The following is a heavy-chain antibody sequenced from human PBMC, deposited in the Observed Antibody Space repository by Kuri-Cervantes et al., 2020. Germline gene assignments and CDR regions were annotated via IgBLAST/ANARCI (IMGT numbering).Heavy chain of an antibody. D-gene: IGHD3-22*01. CDR2: IKEDGSEK. J-gene: IGHJ4*02. CDR3: ARGRSGYYYPY. Sequence: GESLKISCAASGFTFSSYWMSWVRQAPGKGLEWVANIKEDGSEKYYVDSVEGRFTISRDNAKNSLYLQMNSLRAEDTAVYYCARGRSGYYYPYWGQGTLVTVSS. V-gene: IGHV3-7*01. CDR1: GFTFSSYW.